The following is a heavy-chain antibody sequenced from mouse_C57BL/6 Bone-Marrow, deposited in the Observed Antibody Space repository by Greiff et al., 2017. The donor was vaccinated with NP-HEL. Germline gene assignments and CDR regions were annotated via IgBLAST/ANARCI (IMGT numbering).Heavy chain of an antibody. CDR2: INPNNGGT. J-gene: IGHJ4*01. CDR1: GYTFTDYY. V-gene: IGHV1-26*01. CDR3: ARRELLRPAMDY. D-gene: IGHD1-2*01. Sequence: VQLQQSGPELVKPGASVKISCKASGYTFTDYYMNWVKQSHGKSLEWIGDINPNNGGTSYNQKFKGKATLTVDKSSSTAYMELRSLTSEDSAVYYCARRELLRPAMDYWGQGTSVTVSS.